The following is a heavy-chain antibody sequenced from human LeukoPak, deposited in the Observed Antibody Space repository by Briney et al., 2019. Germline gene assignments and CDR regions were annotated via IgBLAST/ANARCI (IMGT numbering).Heavy chain of an antibody. CDR3: AKSSSGWPDFDY. J-gene: IGHJ4*02. D-gene: IGHD6-19*01. CDR2: ISGSGGST. V-gene: IGHV3-23*01. Sequence: GGSLRLSCAASGFMFSSNWMSWVRQAPGKGLEWVSAISGSGGSTYYADSVKGRFTISRDNSKNTLYLQMNSLRAEDTAVYYCAKSSSGWPDFDYWGQGTLVTVSS. CDR1: GFMFSSNW.